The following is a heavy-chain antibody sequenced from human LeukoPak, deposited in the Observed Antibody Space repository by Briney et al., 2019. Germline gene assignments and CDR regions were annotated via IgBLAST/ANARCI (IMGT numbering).Heavy chain of an antibody. CDR3: ARAGATKTYSSGWYTYFDY. V-gene: IGHV1-69*13. J-gene: IGHJ4*02. D-gene: IGHD6-19*01. CDR2: IIPIFGTA. Sequence: ASVKVSCKASGGTFSSYAINWVRQAPGQGLEWMGGIIPIFGTANYAQKFQGRVTITADESTSTAYMELSSLRSEDTAVYYCARAGATKTYSSGWYTYFDYWGQGTLVTVSS. CDR1: GGTFSSYA.